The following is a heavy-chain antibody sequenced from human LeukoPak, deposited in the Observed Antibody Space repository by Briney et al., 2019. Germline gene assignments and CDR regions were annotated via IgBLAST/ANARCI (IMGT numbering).Heavy chain of an antibody. CDR3: ARHDVAGATTDYFQH. CDR2: IYYSGST. Sequence: SETLSLTCTVSGVSISSYYWSWIRQPPGKGPEWIGYIYYSGSTRYNPSLKSRVTISVDTSKNQISLKLGSVTAAETAVYYCARHDVAGATTDYFQHWGQGTLVTVSS. CDR1: GVSISSYY. V-gene: IGHV4-59*08. D-gene: IGHD1-26*01. J-gene: IGHJ1*01.